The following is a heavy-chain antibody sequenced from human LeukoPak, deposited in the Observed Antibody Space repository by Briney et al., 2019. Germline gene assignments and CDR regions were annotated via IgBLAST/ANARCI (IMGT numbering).Heavy chain of an antibody. V-gene: IGHV4-4*07. CDR2: IYTSGST. Sequence: ASETLSLTCTVSGGSIRSYYWSWIRQPAGKGLEWIGRIYTSGSTNYNPSLKSRVTMSVDTSKNQFSLKLSSVTAADTAVYYCAREIVAAGTIDYWGQGTLVTVSS. CDR3: AREIVAAGTIDY. CDR1: GGSIRSYY. J-gene: IGHJ4*02. D-gene: IGHD6-13*01.